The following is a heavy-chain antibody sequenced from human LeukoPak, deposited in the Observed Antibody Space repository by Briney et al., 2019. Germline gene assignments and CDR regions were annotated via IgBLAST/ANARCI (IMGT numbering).Heavy chain of an antibody. J-gene: IGHJ5*02. CDR1: DGSISNYY. CDR2: AYYSGST. CDR3: ARNSAVATSRSWFDP. Sequence: MPSETLSLTCSVFDGSISNYYWSWIPQPPGKGLEWIGYAYYSGSTTYNPSLESRVTISVDTSKNQFSLKLTAVTAADTAVYYCARNSAVATSRSWFDPWGQGTLVTVSS. D-gene: IGHD6-19*01. V-gene: IGHV4-59*08.